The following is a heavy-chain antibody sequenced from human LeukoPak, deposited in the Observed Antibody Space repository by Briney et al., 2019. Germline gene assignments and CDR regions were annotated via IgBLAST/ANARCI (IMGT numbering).Heavy chain of an antibody. Sequence: SETLSLTGAVYGGSFSGYYWSWIRQPPGKGLEWIGEINHSGSTNYNPSLKSRVTISVDTSKNQFSLKLSSVTAADTAVYYCARQKGSCSGGSCYLQQNYYMDVWGKGTTVTVSS. D-gene: IGHD2-15*01. J-gene: IGHJ6*03. CDR2: INHSGST. V-gene: IGHV4-34*01. CDR1: GGSFSGYY. CDR3: ARQKGSCSGGSCYLQQNYYMDV.